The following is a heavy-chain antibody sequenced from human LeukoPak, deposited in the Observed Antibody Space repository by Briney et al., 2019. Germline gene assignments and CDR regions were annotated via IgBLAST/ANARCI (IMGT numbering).Heavy chain of an antibody. D-gene: IGHD5-12*01. CDR3: AKDYSGYDEGDALDI. J-gene: IGHJ3*02. V-gene: IGHV3-30*18. CDR2: ISYDGSNK. Sequence: GGSLRLSCAASGFAFSSYGMHWVCQAPGKGLEWVAVISYDGSNKYYADSVKGRFTISRDNSKNTLYLQMNSLRAEDTAVYYCAKDYSGYDEGDALDIWGQGTMVTVSS. CDR1: GFAFSSYG.